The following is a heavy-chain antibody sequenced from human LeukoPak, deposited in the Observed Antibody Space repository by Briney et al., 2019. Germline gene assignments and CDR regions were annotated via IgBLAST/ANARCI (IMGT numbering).Heavy chain of an antibody. J-gene: IGHJ3*02. V-gene: IGHV1-8*02. CDR2: MNPNSGNT. CDR3: ARIRDGYNDAYDI. Sequence: ASAKVSCKASGYTFTSYDINWVRQATGQGLEWMGWMNPNSGNTGYAQKFQGRVTMTRDTSTSTVYMELSGLRSEDTALYYCARIRDGYNDAYDIWGQGTMVTVSS. D-gene: IGHD5-24*01. CDR1: GYTFTSYD.